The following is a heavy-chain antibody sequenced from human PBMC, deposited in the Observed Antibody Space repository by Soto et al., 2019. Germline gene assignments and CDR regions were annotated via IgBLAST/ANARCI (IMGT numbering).Heavy chain of an antibody. CDR1: GFTFSSYG. Sequence: QVQLVESGGGVVQPGRSLRLSCAASGFTFSSYGMHWVRQAPGKGLEWVAVISYDGSDKYYADSVKGRFTISRDNSKNTAYLQMNSLRADDTAVYFCAKDGNGYSSGWYAPSLDYWGQGTLVTVSS. D-gene: IGHD6-19*01. CDR2: ISYDGSDK. J-gene: IGHJ4*02. V-gene: IGHV3-30*18. CDR3: AKDGNGYSSGWYAPSLDY.